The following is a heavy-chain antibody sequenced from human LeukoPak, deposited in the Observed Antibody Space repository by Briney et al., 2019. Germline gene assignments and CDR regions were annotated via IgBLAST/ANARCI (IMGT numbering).Heavy chain of an antibody. D-gene: IGHD3-22*01. J-gene: IGHJ4*02. CDR1: GLTFSSNG. V-gene: IGHV3-33*01. Sequence: PGRSLRLSCAASGLTFSSNGMHWVRQAPGKGLEWVAVIWYDGSNKYYEDSVKGRFTISRDNSKNTLYLQMNSLRAEDTAVYYCARDYDSSGYSPSNWGQGTLVTVSS. CDR3: ARDYDSSGYSPSN. CDR2: IWYDGSNK.